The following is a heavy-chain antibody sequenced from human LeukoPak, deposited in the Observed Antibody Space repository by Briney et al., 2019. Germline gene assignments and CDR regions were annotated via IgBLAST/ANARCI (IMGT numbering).Heavy chain of an antibody. J-gene: IGHJ3*02. Sequence: GGSLRLSCAASGFTFSTYGMHWVRQAPGKGLEWLTVISYDASNVYYGDSVKGRITVSRDNSKNTVFLQMNNLRPEDTAVYYCAKNRGYSYGADAFDIWGQGTMVTVSA. CDR1: GFTFSTYG. CDR2: ISYDASNV. V-gene: IGHV3-30*18. D-gene: IGHD5-18*01. CDR3: AKNRGYSYGADAFDI.